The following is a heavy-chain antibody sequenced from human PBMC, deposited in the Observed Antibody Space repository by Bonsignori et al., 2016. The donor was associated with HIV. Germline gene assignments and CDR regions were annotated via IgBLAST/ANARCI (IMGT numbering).Heavy chain of an antibody. D-gene: IGHD7-27*01. CDR3: ARLTGDRDNPYFDY. Sequence: PREGLEWVSYISSSGSTIYYADSVKGRFTISRDNAKNSLYLQMNSLRAEDTAVYYCARLTGDRDNPYFDYWAREPWSPSPQ. V-gene: IGHV3-48*03. J-gene: IGHJ4*02. CDR2: ISSSGSTI.